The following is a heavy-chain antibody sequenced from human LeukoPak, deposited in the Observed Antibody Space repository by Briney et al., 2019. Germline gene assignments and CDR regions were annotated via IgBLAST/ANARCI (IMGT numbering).Heavy chain of an antibody. V-gene: IGHV3-23*01. Sequence: PGGSLRLSRAASGFTFSSYAMSWVRQAPGKGLEWVSAISGSGGSTYYADSVKGRFTISRDNSKNTLYLQMNSLRAEDTAVYYCAKGKRGYSGKYYFDYWGQGTLVTVSS. CDR3: AKGKRGYSGKYYFDY. D-gene: IGHD5-12*01. CDR2: ISGSGGST. J-gene: IGHJ4*02. CDR1: GFTFSSYA.